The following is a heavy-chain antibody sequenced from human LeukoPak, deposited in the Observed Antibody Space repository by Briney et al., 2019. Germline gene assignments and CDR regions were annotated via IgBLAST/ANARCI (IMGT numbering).Heavy chain of an antibody. CDR3: ATIFGGSSRGFDY. D-gene: IGHD2-15*01. J-gene: IGHJ4*02. CDR1: GGSFSGYY. V-gene: IGHV4-34*01. CDR2: INHSGST. Sequence: SETLSLTCAVYGGSFSGYYWSWIRQPPGKGLEWIGEINHSGSTNYNPSLKSRVTISVDTSKNQFSLKLSSVTAADTAVYYCATIFGGSSRGFDYWGQGTLATVSS.